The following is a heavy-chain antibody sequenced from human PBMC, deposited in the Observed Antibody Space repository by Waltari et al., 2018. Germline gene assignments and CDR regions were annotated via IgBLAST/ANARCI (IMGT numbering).Heavy chain of an antibody. CDR1: GGSISSYS. J-gene: IGHJ4*02. CDR2: IYSSGST. D-gene: IGHD2-15*01. Sequence: QVQLQESGPGLVKPSETLSLTCTVSGGSISSYSWSWIRQPPGKGLEWIGYIYSSGSTNSNPSRKSRVIISVDTSKNQCSLKVRSMTAADTAVYYCARDRWYQDYWGQGTLVTVSS. CDR3: ARDRWYQDY. V-gene: IGHV4-59*01.